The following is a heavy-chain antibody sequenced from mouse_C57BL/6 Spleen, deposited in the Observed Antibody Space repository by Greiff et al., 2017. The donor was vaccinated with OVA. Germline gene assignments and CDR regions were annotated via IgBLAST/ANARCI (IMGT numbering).Heavy chain of an antibody. V-gene: IGHV10-1*01. Sequence: EVKLVESGGGLVQPKGSLKLSCAASGFSFNTYAMNWVRQAPGKGLEWVARIRSKSNNYATYYADSVKDRFTISRDDSESMLYLQMNNLKTEDTAMYYCVSPYSNYAWFAYWGQGTLVTVSA. D-gene: IGHD2-5*01. CDR2: IRSKSNNYAT. J-gene: IGHJ3*01. CDR1: GFSFNTYA. CDR3: VSPYSNYAWFAY.